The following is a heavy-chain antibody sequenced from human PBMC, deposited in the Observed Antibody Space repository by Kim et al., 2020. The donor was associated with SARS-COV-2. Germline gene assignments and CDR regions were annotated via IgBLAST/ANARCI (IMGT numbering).Heavy chain of an antibody. CDR1: GFTFSSYA. CDR3: ARVGHSSSWYYFDY. J-gene: IGHJ4*02. D-gene: IGHD6-13*01. V-gene: IGHV3-30*04. CDR2: ISYDGSNK. Sequence: GGSLRLSCAASGFTFSSYAMHWVRQAPGKGLEWVAVISYDGSNKYYADSVKGRFTISRDNSKNTLYLQMNSLRAEDTAVYYCARVGHSSSWYYFDYWGQG.